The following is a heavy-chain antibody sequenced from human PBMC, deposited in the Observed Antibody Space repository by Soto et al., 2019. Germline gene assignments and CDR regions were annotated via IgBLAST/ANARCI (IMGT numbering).Heavy chain of an antibody. V-gene: IGHV4-39*01. CDR2: IYYSGST. J-gene: IGHJ4*02. Sequence: XATLSLTCTVSGGSISDTNYYGGWIRQPPGKGLEWIGTIYYSGSTYYNPSLKSRITMSVDKSRNQFSLKLSSVTAADTAVYYCERRGAVTVSPFDSWGQGTLVTVSS. CDR1: GGSISDTNYY. D-gene: IGHD6-19*01. CDR3: ERRGAVTVSPFDS.